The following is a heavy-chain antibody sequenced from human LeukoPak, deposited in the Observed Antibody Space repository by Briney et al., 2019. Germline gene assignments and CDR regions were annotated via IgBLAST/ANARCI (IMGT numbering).Heavy chain of an antibody. CDR3: ARDKGPSADRTALDF. Sequence: SETLSLTCSVPGGYISTYYWSWIRQPPGRGLEWIGYVYYSGSTNYNPSLKSRVTMSVDTSKNQFSLQLRSVTPADTAVYYCARDKGPSADRTALDFWGQGTLVTVSS. CDR2: VYYSGST. D-gene: IGHD2-2*01. V-gene: IGHV4-59*01. J-gene: IGHJ4*02. CDR1: GGYISTYY.